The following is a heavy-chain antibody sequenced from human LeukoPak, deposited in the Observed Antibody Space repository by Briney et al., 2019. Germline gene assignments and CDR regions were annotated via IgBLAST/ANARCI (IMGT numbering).Heavy chain of an antibody. V-gene: IGHV4-38-2*01. D-gene: IGHD1-26*01. CDR2: IYHSGST. Sequence: SETLSLTCAVSGYSISSDYYWGWIRQPPGKGLEWIGSIYHSGSTYYNPSLKSRVTISVDTSKNQFSLKLSSVTAADTAVYYCARRPGYDGIDYWGQGTLVTVSS. CDR3: ARRPGYDGIDY. CDR1: GYSISSDYY. J-gene: IGHJ4*02.